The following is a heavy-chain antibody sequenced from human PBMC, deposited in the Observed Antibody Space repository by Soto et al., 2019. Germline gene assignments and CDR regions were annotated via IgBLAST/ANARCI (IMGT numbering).Heavy chain of an antibody. J-gene: IGHJ6*02. CDR1: GFTFSNYG. Sequence: GGSLRLSCAASGFTFSNYGMHWVRQAPGKGLEWVAIIWHDGNNKYYADSVRGRFIISRDNSKNRLYLQMNSLRAEDTAVYYCASDLAGASDSYGLDVWGQGTPVTAP. CDR3: ASDLAGASDSYGLDV. D-gene: IGHD1-26*01. CDR2: IWHDGNNK. V-gene: IGHV3-33*01.